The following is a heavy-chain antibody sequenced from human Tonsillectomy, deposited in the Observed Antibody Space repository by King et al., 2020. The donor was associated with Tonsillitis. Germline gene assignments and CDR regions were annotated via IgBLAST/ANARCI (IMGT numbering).Heavy chain of an antibody. D-gene: IGHD6-6*01. Sequence: VQLVESGGNLVQPGGSLTLSCALSGFTFSNGDVTGSGKAPGKGLKGCAGFISGVATYYADSVKGRFTISRDNSKNTLYLHMNSLRAEDTAVYYCATLIGARLDYWGQGTLVTVSS. CDR3: ATLIGARLDY. V-gene: IGHV3-23*04. J-gene: IGHJ4*02. CDR2: FISGVAT. CDR1: GFTFSNGD.